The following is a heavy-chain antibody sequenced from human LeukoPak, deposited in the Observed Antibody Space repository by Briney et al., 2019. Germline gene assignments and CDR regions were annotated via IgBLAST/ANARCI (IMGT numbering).Heavy chain of an antibody. V-gene: IGHV1-8*01. J-gene: IGHJ5*02. Sequence: ASVKLSCNASGYPFNNYDINWVRQATGQGLEWMGWMNPHSGKTGYAQNFQGRVTMTRDTSIELSSLRSEDTAVYYCARLSSHYGDYKVDPWGQGTLVTVSS. CDR1: GYPFNNYD. CDR2: MNPHSGKT. D-gene: IGHD4-17*01. CDR3: ARLSSHYGDYKVDP.